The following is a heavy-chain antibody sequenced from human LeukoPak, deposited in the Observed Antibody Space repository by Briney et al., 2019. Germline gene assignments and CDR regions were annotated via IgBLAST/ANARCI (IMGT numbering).Heavy chain of an antibody. D-gene: IGHD6-6*01. V-gene: IGHV1-18*01. CDR2: ISAYNGNT. CDR1: GYTFTSYG. CDR3: ARVPPPSVAYSSSSIDY. J-gene: IGHJ4*02. Sequence: GASVKVSCKASGYTFTSYGISWVRQAPGQGLEWMGWISAYNGNTNYAQKLQGRVTMTTDTSTSTAYMELRSLRSDDTAVYYCARVPPPSVAYSSSSIDYWGQGTLVTVSS.